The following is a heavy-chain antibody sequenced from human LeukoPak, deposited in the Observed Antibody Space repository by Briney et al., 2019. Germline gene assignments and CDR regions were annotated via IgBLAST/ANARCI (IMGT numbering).Heavy chain of an antibody. J-gene: IGHJ4*03. V-gene: IGHV4-39*01. D-gene: IGHD1-26*01. CDR2: VYHSGNT. CDR3: ARHLENNERSGSYGYFDK. Sequence: PSETLSLTCAVSGVSIATSPYYWAWIRQSPGKGLEWIANVYHSGNTYHNLSLKSRLTVSVDTSKNQFSLRLTSVTAADTATYYCARHLENNERSGSYGYFDKWGQGTLVTVSS. CDR1: GVSIATSPYY.